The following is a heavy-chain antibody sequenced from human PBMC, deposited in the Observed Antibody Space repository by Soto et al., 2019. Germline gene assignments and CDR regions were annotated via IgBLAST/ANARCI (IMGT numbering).Heavy chain of an antibody. Sequence: GSLRLSCAASGFTFSNYEMNWVRQAPGKGLEWVAHITGSGMTIYYADSMKGRITISRDNAKKSLFLQMNSLRGEDTAVYYCATDRFDFWSGAHNAFDVWGQGTMVTV. J-gene: IGHJ3*01. D-gene: IGHD3-3*01. CDR1: GFTFSNYE. CDR2: ITGSGMTI. V-gene: IGHV3-48*03. CDR3: ATDRFDFWSGAHNAFDV.